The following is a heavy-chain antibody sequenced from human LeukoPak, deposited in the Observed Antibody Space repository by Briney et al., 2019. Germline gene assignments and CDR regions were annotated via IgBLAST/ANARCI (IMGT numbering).Heavy chain of an antibody. Sequence: ASVKVSCKASGYTFTGYGISWVRQAPGQGLEWMGWISTYNGITNYAQKLQGRVTMTTDTSTSTAYMELSSLRSEDTAVYYCCLIAAAGTFPTSDYWGQGTLVTVSS. J-gene: IGHJ4*02. V-gene: IGHV1-18*01. CDR2: ISTYNGIT. CDR1: GYTFTGYG. D-gene: IGHD6-13*01. CDR3: CLIAAAGTFPTSDY.